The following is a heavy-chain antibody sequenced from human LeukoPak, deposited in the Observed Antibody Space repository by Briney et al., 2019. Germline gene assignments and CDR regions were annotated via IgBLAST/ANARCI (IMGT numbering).Heavy chain of an antibody. J-gene: IGHJ5*02. Sequence: ASVTVSCTASGYTFTIYDINWVRQAPGQGLEWMGWMNPNSGNTGYAQKFQGRVTMTRNTSISTAYMELSSLRSEDTAVYYCARESSRRGGFDHWGQGTLVTVSS. D-gene: IGHD6-6*01. CDR3: ARESSRRGGFDH. CDR1: GYTFTIYD. V-gene: IGHV1-8*01. CDR2: MNPNSGNT.